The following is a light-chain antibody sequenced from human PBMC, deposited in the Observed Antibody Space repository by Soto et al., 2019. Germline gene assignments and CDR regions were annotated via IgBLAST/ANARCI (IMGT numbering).Light chain of an antibody. CDR3: QQSYSTLGT. J-gene: IGKJ1*01. Sequence: QMTQSPSSLSASVGDRVIITCRADHSINNYLNWYQQKPGQVPKLLIYAASTLQSGVPSRFSGSGSGRVFTLTINSLQPEDFANYYCQQSYSTLGTFGRGTRVEI. CDR1: HSINNY. V-gene: IGKV1-39*01. CDR2: AAS.